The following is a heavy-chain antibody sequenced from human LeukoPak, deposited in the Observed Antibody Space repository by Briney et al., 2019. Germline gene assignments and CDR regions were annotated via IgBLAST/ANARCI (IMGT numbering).Heavy chain of an antibody. J-gene: IGHJ4*02. Sequence: GGSLRPSCAASGFTFSSYEMNWVRQAPGKGLEWVARIKSDGTDTDYADSVKGRFIISRDNAKNTVNLQMNSLRAEDTAVYYCAAFIMLHYWGQGTLVTVSS. CDR1: GFTFSSYE. CDR2: IKSDGTDT. CDR3: AAFIMLHY. D-gene: IGHD3-10*01. V-gene: IGHV3-74*01.